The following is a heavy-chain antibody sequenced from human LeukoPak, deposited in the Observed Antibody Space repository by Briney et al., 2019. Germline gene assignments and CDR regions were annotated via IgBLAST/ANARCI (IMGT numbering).Heavy chain of an antibody. D-gene: IGHD3-10*01. Sequence: SETLSLTCAVYGGSFSGYYWSWIRQPPGKGLEWIGYIYYSGTTNYNPSLKSRVTISIDTSKNQFSLMLSSVTAADTAVYYCARDKVRSGMDVWGQGTTVAVSS. CDR3: ARDKVRSGMDV. J-gene: IGHJ6*02. CDR1: GGSFSGYY. CDR2: IYYSGTT. V-gene: IGHV4-59*01.